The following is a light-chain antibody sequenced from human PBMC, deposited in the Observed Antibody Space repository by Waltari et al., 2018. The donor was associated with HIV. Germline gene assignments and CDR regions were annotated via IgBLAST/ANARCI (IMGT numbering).Light chain of an antibody. Sequence: QSALTQPPSASGSLGQSVTISCTGSSSDIGAYAYVSWFQQPPHSAPKLLLYEVTRRPSTVSDRFSGSRSGYTAFLTVAGLQPDDEATYFCSSYGDSLRVLFGGGTNVTVL. J-gene: IGLJ2*01. CDR3: SSYGDSLRVL. CDR2: EVT. V-gene: IGLV2-8*01. CDR1: SSDIGAYAY.